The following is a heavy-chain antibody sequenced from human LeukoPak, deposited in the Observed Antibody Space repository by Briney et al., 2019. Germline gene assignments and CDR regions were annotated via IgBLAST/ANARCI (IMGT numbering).Heavy chain of an antibody. J-gene: IGHJ5*02. D-gene: IGHD3-3*01. V-gene: IGHV1-18*01. CDR1: GYAFTSYG. CDR2: ISAYNGNT. Sequence: ASVKVSCKASGYAFTSYGISWVRQAPGQGLEGMGWISAYNGNTNYAQKLQGRVTMTTDTSTSTAYMELRSLRSDDTAVYYCARGGRSAYSGNWFDPWGQGTLVTVSS. CDR3: ARGGRSAYSGNWFDP.